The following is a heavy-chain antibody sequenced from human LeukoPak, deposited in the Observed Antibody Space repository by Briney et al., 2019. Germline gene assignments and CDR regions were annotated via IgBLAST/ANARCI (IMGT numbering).Heavy chain of an antibody. CDR3: ARDSVPHFGESFFYYYYMDV. CDR1: GFTFSSYA. CDR2: ISYDGSNK. J-gene: IGHJ6*03. V-gene: IGHV3-30*04. Sequence: GRSLRLSCAASGFTFSSYAMHWVRQAPGKGLEWVAVISYDGSNKYYADSVKGRFTISRDNSKNTLYLQMNSLRAEDTAVYYCARDSVPHFGESFFYYYYMDVWGKGTTVTISS. D-gene: IGHD3-16*01.